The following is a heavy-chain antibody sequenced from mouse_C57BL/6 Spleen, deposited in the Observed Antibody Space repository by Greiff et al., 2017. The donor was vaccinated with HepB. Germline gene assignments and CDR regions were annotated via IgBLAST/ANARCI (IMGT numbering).Heavy chain of an antibody. CDR2: IYPGDGDT. CDR1: GYAFSSSW. J-gene: IGHJ2*01. D-gene: IGHD2-10*02. V-gene: IGHV1-82*01. Sequence: QVQLKQSGPELVKPGASVKISCKASGYAFSSSWMNWVKQRPGKGLEWIGRIYPGDGDTNYNGKFKGKATLTADKSSSTAYMQLSSLTSEDSAVYFCARPSGYGSFDYWGQGTTLTVSS. CDR3: ARPSGYGSFDY.